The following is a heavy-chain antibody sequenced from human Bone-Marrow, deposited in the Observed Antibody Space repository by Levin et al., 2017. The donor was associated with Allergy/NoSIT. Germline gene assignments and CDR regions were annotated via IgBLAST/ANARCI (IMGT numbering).Heavy chain of an antibody. CDR3: ARDGAYYCSGGSCYNDAFDI. V-gene: IGHV1-2*06. Sequence: PGESLKISCKASGYTFTDYHMHWVRQAPGQGLEWMGRINPNTGGTNYAQKFQGRVTMTRDTSISTAYMELSRLRSDDTAVYYCARDGAYYCSGGSCYNDAFDIWGQGTVVTVSS. D-gene: IGHD2-15*01. CDR2: INPNTGGT. J-gene: IGHJ3*02. CDR1: GYTFTDYH.